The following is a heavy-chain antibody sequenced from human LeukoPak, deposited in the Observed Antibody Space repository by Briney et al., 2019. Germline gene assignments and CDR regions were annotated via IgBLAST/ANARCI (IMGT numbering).Heavy chain of an antibody. Sequence: SVKVSCKASGYTFTSYGISWVRQAPGQGLEWMGRFIPILGIANYAQKFQGRVTITADKSTSTAYMELSSLRSEDTAVYYCARVSYGMDVWGQGTTVTVSS. V-gene: IGHV1-69*04. CDR2: FIPILGIA. J-gene: IGHJ6*02. CDR1: GYTFTSYG. CDR3: ARVSYGMDV. D-gene: IGHD3-16*02.